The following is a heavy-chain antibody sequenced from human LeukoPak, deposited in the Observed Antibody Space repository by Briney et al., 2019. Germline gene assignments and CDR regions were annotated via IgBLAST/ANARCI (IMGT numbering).Heavy chain of an antibody. CDR3: ARGGTLFYSSSFRGAFDI. D-gene: IGHD6-13*01. V-gene: IGHV1-2*02. Sequence: ASVKVSCKASGYTFTGYYMHWVRQAPGQGLEWMGWINPNSGGTNYAQKFQGRVTMTRDTSISTAYMELSRLRSDDTAVYYCARGGTLFYSSSFRGAFDIWGQGTMVTVSS. J-gene: IGHJ3*02. CDR1: GYTFTGYY. CDR2: INPNSGGT.